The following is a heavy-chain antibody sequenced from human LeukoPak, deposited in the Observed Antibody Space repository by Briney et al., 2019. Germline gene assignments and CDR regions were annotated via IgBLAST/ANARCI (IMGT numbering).Heavy chain of an antibody. CDR1: GFTFSTYV. V-gene: IGHV3-23*01. CDR2: ISGSGDNT. D-gene: IGHD1-1*01. J-gene: IGHJ4*02. Sequence: PGGSLRLSCAASGFTFSTYVMSWVRQAPGKGLEWVSGISGSGDNTYHADSVKGRFTISRDTKNTLYLQMNSLRVEDTAVYYCARDHNYAFDNWGQGTLVTVSS. CDR3: ARDHNYAFDN.